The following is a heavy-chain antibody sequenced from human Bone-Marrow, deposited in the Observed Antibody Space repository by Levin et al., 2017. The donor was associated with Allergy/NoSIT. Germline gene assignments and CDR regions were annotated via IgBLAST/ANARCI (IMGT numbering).Heavy chain of an antibody. Sequence: LRLSCAASGFTFDDYAMHWVRQAPGKGLEWVSGISWNSTSIGYADSVKGRFTIPRDNAKNSLYLLMNSLTAADTALYYCAKGYYFGAGSYWLYYSYGMDVWGQGTTVTVSS. CDR3: AKGYYFGAGSYWLYYSYGMDV. D-gene: IGHD3-10*01. J-gene: IGHJ6*02. CDR1: GFTFDDYA. CDR2: ISWNSTSI. V-gene: IGHV3-9*01.